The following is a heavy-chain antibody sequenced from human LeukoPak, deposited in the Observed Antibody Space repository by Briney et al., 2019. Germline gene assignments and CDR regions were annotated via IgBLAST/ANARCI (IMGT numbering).Heavy chain of an antibody. V-gene: IGHV1-69*05. CDR2: IIPILGTA. D-gene: IGHD3-3*01. Sequence: SVKVSCKASGGTFSSYAISWVRQAPGQGLEWMGGIIPILGTANYAQKFQGRVTITTDESTSTAYMELSSLRSEDTAVYYCATVLEWLFGYWGQGTLVTVSS. CDR1: GGTFSSYA. CDR3: ATVLEWLFGY. J-gene: IGHJ4*02.